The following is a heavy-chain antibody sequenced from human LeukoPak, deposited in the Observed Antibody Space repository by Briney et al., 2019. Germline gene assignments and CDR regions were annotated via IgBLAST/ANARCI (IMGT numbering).Heavy chain of an antibody. CDR3: AKDATPALGTVYMDV. CDR1: GFTFSNYE. CDR2: ISNFGDII. J-gene: IGHJ6*03. D-gene: IGHD6-13*01. V-gene: IGHV3-48*03. Sequence: GSLRLSCAASGFTFSNYEMNWVRQAPGKGLEWISHISNFGDIIHYADSVEGRFTISRDNDKNSIYLQMNSLRAEDTAVYYCAKDATPALGTVYMDVWGKGTTVTISS.